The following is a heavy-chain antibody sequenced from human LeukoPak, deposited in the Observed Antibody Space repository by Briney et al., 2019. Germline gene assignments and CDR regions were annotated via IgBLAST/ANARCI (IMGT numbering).Heavy chain of an antibody. J-gene: IGHJ6*04. CDR3: SRSSMVRGIMDYYYGMDV. Sequence: GGSLRLSCAASGFTFNTYSTNWVRQAPGKGLEWVSSISGTSSYIYYADSVKGRFTISRDNAKNSLYLQMNSLRAEDTAVYYCSRSSMVRGIMDYYYGMDVWGKGTTVTVSS. V-gene: IGHV3-21*01. CDR1: GFTFNTYS. D-gene: IGHD3-10*01. CDR2: ISGTSSYI.